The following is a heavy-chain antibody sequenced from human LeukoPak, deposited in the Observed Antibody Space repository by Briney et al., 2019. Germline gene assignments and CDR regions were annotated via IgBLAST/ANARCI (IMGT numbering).Heavy chain of an antibody. V-gene: IGHV3-30*18. CDR1: GFTFSSYG. CDR2: ISYDGSNK. Sequence: GGSLRLSCAASGFTFSSYGMHWVRQAPGKGLEWVAVISYDGSNKYYADSVKGRFTISRDNSKNTLYLQMNSLRAEDTAVYYCAKLSHDFDYWGRGTLVTVFS. J-gene: IGHJ4*02. CDR3: AKLSHDFDY.